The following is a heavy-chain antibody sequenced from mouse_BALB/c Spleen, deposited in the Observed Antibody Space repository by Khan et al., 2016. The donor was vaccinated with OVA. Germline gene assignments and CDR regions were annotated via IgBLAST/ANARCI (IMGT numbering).Heavy chain of an antibody. CDR1: GYTFTSYW. CDR2: INPTSGYT. J-gene: IGHJ2*01. Sequence: QVQLKQSGAELVKPGASVKMSCKASGYTFTSYWMHWIKQRPGKGLEWIGYINPTSGYTDYNQKFKDKATLTADKSSSTAYMQLSSLTSDDSAVYYCARDRIDYWGQGTALTVSS. CDR3: ARDRIDY. V-gene: IGHV1-7*01.